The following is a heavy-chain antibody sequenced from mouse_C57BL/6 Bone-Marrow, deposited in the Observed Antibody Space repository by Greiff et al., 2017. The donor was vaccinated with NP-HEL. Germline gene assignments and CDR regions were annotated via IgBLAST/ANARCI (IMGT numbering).Heavy chain of an antibody. CDR1: GFTFSDYY. J-gene: IGHJ4*01. D-gene: IGHD2-4*01. CDR2: FNYDGSST. CDR3: AREGGLRRRTYAMDD. Sequence: EVKVVESEGGLVQPGSSMKLSCTASGFTFSDYYMAWVRQVPEKGLEWVANFNYDGSSTYYLDSLKSRFIISRDNAKNILYLQMSSLKSEDTATYYCAREGGLRRRTYAMDDWGQGTSVTVSS. V-gene: IGHV5-16*01.